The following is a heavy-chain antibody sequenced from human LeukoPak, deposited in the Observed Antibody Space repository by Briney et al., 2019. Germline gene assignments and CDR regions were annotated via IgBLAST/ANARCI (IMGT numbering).Heavy chain of an antibody. CDR2: ISAYSGNT. Sequence: GASVKVSCKASGYTFTSYGISWVRQAPGQGLEWMGWISAYSGNTNYAQKFQGRVTMTRNTSISTAYMELSSLRSEDTAVYYCAGGHFGVVISPFDYWGQGTLVTVSS. CDR1: GYTFTSYG. D-gene: IGHD3-3*01. J-gene: IGHJ4*02. V-gene: IGHV1-18*01. CDR3: AGGHFGVVISPFDY.